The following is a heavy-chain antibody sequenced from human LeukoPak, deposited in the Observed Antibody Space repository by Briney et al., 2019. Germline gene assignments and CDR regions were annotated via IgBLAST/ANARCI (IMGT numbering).Heavy chain of an antibody. V-gene: IGHV3-23*01. J-gene: IGHJ4*02. CDR3: AKDRGLVGATPSNFDY. CDR1: GFNFSSYA. D-gene: IGHD1-26*01. Sequence: GGSLRLSCAASGFNFSSYAMNWVRQAPGKGLDWVSGISGSGGSTYYAASVRGRFTISRNNSKKTVYVQMNSLRAEDTAIYYCAKDRGLVGATPSNFDYWGQGTLVTVSS. CDR2: ISGSGGST.